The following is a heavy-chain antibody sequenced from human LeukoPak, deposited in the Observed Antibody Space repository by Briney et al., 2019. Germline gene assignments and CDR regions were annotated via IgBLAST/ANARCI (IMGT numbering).Heavy chain of an antibody. CDR3: ARGPDRGYYYDSSGYLLSY. V-gene: IGHV1-2*02. CDR2: INPNSGGT. CDR1: GYTFTGYY. D-gene: IGHD3-22*01. J-gene: IGHJ4*02. Sequence: ASVKVSCKASGYTFTGYYMHWVRQAPGQGLEWMGWINPNSGGTNYAQKFQGRVTMTRDTSISTAYMELSRLRSDDTAVYYCARGPDRGYYYDSSGYLLSYWGQGTLVTVSS.